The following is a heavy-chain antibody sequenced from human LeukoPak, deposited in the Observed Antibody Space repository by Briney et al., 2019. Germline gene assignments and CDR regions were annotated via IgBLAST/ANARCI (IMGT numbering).Heavy chain of an antibody. CDR2: ISWNSGSI. Sequence: GRSLRLSCAASGFTFDDYAMHWVRQAPGKGLEWVSGISWNSGSIGYADSVKGRFTISRDNAKNSLYLQMNSLRAEDTAVYYCAKDPYYYDSSGYYYYWGQGTLVTVSS. D-gene: IGHD3-22*01. CDR3: AKDPYYYDSSGYYYY. V-gene: IGHV3-9*01. J-gene: IGHJ4*02. CDR1: GFTFDDYA.